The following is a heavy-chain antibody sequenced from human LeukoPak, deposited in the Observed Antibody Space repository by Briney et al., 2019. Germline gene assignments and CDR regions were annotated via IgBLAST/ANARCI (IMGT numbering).Heavy chain of an antibody. V-gene: IGHV4-4*09. CDR2: IYTSGST. CDR1: GGSISSYY. Sequence: SETLSLTCTVSGGSISSYYWSWIRQPPGKGLEWIGYIYTSGSTNYNPSLKSRVTTSVDTSKNQFSLKLSSVTAADTAVYYCARRDSSGWRYYFDYWGQGTLVTVSS. D-gene: IGHD6-19*01. CDR3: ARRDSSGWRYYFDY. J-gene: IGHJ4*02.